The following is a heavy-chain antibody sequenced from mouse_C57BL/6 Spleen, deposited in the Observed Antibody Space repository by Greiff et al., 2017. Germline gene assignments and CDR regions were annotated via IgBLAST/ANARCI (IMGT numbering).Heavy chain of an antibody. Sequence: EVKVVESGGGLVKPGGSLKLSCAASGFTFSDYGMHWVRQAPEKGLEWVAYISSGSSTIYYADTVKGRFTISRDNAKNTLFLQMTSLRSEDTAMYYCAREDYGSSYDYAMDYWGQGTSVTVSS. CDR1: GFTFSDYG. CDR2: ISSGSSTI. CDR3: AREDYGSSYDYAMDY. D-gene: IGHD1-1*01. V-gene: IGHV5-17*01. J-gene: IGHJ4*01.